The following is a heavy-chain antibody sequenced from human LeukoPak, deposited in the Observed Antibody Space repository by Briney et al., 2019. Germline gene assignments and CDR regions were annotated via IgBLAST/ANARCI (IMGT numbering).Heavy chain of an antibody. Sequence: SETLSLTCTVSGGSISSYYWSWIRQPPGKGLEWIGYIYYSGSTYYNPPLKSRVTISVDTSKNQFSLKLSSVTAADTAVYYCARSYSSSRDPGYDYWGQGTLVTVSS. CDR3: ARSYSSSRDPGYDY. J-gene: IGHJ4*02. V-gene: IGHV4-59*06. CDR2: IYYSGST. D-gene: IGHD6-13*01. CDR1: GGSISSYY.